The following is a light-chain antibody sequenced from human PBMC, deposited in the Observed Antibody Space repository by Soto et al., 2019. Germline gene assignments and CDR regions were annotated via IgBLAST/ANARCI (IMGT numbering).Light chain of an antibody. Sequence: EIVLAQSPGTLSSSPGERATLSCRASQSVSSSYLAWYQQKPGQPPRLLIYGASSRATGIPDRFSGSGSGTDFTLTISRLEPEDFAVYYCQQYGSSPGTFGQGPKLEIK. CDR3: QQYGSSPGT. J-gene: IGKJ2*01. V-gene: IGKV3-20*01. CDR1: QSVSSSY. CDR2: GAS.